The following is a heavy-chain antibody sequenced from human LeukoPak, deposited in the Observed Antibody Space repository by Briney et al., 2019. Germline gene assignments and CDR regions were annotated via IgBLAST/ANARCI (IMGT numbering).Heavy chain of an antibody. CDR2: IYTTGST. D-gene: IGHD6-13*01. CDR3: ARGIAAAGIRGWFDP. Sequence: PSETLSLTCTVSGGSISSYYWTWIRQPAGKGLEWIGRIYTTGSTNYNPSLNSRVTISVDTSKNQFSLKLSSVTAADTAVYYCARGIAAAGIRGWFDPWGQGTLVTVSS. J-gene: IGHJ5*02. CDR1: GGSISSYY. V-gene: IGHV4-4*07.